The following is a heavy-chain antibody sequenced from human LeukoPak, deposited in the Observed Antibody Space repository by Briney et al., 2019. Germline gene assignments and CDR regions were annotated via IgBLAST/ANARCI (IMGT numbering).Heavy chain of an antibody. CDR1: GFTFSDAW. CDR3: TTDDIVGTTNDAFDF. Sequence: GGSLRLXCAASGFTFSDAWMSWVRQAPGKVLAWVGRIKSKTDGGTIDYSAPVKGRFTISRDDSKTTVHLQMNSLETEDTAMYYCTTDDIVGTTNDAFDFWGQGTMVTVSS. V-gene: IGHV3-15*01. J-gene: IGHJ3*01. CDR2: IKSKTDGGTI. D-gene: IGHD1-26*01.